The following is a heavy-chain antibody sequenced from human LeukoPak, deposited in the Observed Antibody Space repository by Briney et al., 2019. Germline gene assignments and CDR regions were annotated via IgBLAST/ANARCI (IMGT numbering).Heavy chain of an antibody. CDR1: GGSFSGYY. CDR2: INHSGST. V-gene: IGHV4-34*01. D-gene: IGHD3-22*01. J-gene: IGHJ6*02. Sequence: SETLSLTCAVYGGSFSGYYWSWIRQPPGKGLEWIGEINHSGSTNYNPSLKSRVTISVDTSKNQFSLKLSSVTAADTAVYYCARGPYYYDSSGHYRYYYGMDVWGQGTTVTVSS. CDR3: ARGPYYYDSSGHYRYYYGMDV.